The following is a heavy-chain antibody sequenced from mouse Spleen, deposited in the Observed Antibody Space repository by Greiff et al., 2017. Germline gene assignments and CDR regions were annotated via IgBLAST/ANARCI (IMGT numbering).Heavy chain of an antibody. J-gene: IGHJ2*01. CDR3: ARETFYFFDY. CDR2: INSNGGST. CDR1: GFTFSSYA. V-gene: IGHV5-6-3*01. Sequence: EVQLVESGGDLVKPGGSLKLSCAASGFTFSSYAMSWVRQTPGKRLEWVAAINSNGGSTFYPDTVKDRFTISRDNARNTLYLQMSSLRSEDTALYYCARETFYFFDYWGQGTTLTVSS.